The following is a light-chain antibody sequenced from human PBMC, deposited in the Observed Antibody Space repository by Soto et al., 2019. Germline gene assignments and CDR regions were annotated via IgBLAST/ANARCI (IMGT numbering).Light chain of an antibody. CDR1: QSISSY. Sequence: DIQMTQSPSSLSASIGDRVTITCRASQSISSYLNWYQHKPGKAPKLLIYAASTLQSGVPSRFSGSGSGTDFTLTISSLQPEDFATYYCQQSYGTPITFGGGTKVEIK. CDR3: QQSYGTPIT. CDR2: AAS. V-gene: IGKV1-39*01. J-gene: IGKJ4*01.